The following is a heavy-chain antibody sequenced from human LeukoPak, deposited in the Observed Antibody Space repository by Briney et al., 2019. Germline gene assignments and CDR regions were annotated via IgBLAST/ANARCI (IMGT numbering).Heavy chain of an antibody. Sequence: GGSLRLSCAASGFTFSSYWMSWVRQAPGKGLEWVANIKQDGSEKYYVDSVKGRFTISRDNAKNSLCLQMNSLRAEDTAVYYCARENYGSGSCLDYWGQGTLGTVSS. D-gene: IGHD3-10*01. J-gene: IGHJ4*02. CDR1: GFTFSSYW. CDR2: IKQDGSEK. V-gene: IGHV3-7*01. CDR3: ARENYGSGSCLDY.